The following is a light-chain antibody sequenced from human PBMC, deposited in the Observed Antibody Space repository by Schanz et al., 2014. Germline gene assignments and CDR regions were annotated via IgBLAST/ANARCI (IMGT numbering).Light chain of an antibody. CDR3: CSYAGSYTWV. J-gene: IGLJ3*02. CDR1: TSNIGTNT. Sequence: QSVLTQPPSASGTPGQRVIISCSGSTSNIGTNTVNWYQQLPGAAPKLLIYGDNQRPSGVPDRFSGSKSGTSASLAISGLQSGDEADYYCCSYAGSYTWVFGGGTKLTVL. CDR2: GDN. V-gene: IGLV1-44*01.